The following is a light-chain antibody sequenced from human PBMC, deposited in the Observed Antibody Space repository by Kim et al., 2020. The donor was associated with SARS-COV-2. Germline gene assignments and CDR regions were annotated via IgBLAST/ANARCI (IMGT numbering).Light chain of an antibody. CDR1: QCVSSY. J-gene: IGKJ4*01. V-gene: IGKV3-11*01. CDR3: QQRSNWPLT. Sequence: LSPRERAPLYSRASQCVSSYLAWYQQKPGQAPRLLIYDASNRATGIPARFSGSGSGTDFTLTISSLEPEDFAVYYCQQRSNWPLTFGGGTKVDIK. CDR2: DAS.